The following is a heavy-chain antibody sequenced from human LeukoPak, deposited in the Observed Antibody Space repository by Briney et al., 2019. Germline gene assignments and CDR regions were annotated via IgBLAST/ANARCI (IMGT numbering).Heavy chain of an antibody. V-gene: IGHV3-74*01. CDR1: GFTFSSYW. D-gene: IGHD3-22*01. Sequence: GGSLRLSCAASGFTFSSYWMHWVRQAPGKGLVWVSRINTDGSSTSYADSVKGRFTISRDNAKNTLYLQMNSPRAEDTAVYYCARDSTDYDSSGYYPRYYYYMDVWGKGTTVTVSS. CDR2: INTDGSST. CDR3: ARDSTDYDSSGYYPRYYYYMDV. J-gene: IGHJ6*03.